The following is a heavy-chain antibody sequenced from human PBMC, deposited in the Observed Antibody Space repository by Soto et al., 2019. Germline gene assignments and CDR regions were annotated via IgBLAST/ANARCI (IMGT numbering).Heavy chain of an antibody. CDR2: IDLSESYT. CDR1: GYSFASQW. J-gene: IGHJ4*02. Sequence: WESLKISCKVSGYSFASQWISLVRQVPGKGQEWMGRIDLSESYTTYNPSFQGHVTFSADKSITTAYLQWRSLEASDTAIYYWATQGLTTYYFGYWGQGTLVTVSS. V-gene: IGHV5-10-1*01. CDR3: ATQGLTTYYFGY.